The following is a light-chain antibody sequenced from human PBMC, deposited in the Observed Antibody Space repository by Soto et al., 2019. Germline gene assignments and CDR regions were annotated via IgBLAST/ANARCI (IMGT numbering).Light chain of an antibody. CDR1: SSDVGGYNY. CDR2: DVS. CDR3: CSYAGSYTLYA. J-gene: IGLJ1*01. Sequence: QSVLTQPRSVSGSPGQSVTISCTGTSSDVGGYNYVSWYQQHPGKAPKLMIYDVSKRPSGVPDRFSGSKSGNTAPLTISGLQAEDEADYYCCSYAGSYTLYAFGTGTKVTVL. V-gene: IGLV2-11*01.